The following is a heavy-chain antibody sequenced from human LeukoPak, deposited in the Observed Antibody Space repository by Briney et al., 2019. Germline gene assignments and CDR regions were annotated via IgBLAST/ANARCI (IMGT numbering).Heavy chain of an antibody. V-gene: IGHV3-66*01. CDR1: GFTVSRYY. CDR2: FYIDGNT. CDR3: AREVGGGASGQ. D-gene: IGHD3-16*01. Sequence: PGGSLRLSCAASGFTVSRYYMSWVRQAPGKGLEWVSVFYIDGNTYYADSVRGRFTISRDNSENTLYLQMNSLRVEDTAVYYCAREVGGGASGQWGQGTLVTVSS. J-gene: IGHJ4*02.